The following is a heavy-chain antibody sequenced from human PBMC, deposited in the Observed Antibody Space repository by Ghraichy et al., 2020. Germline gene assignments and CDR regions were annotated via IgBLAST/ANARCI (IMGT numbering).Heavy chain of an antibody. D-gene: IGHD3-10*01. V-gene: IGHV1-2*06. J-gene: IGHJ6*03. CDR2: INPNSGGT. Sequence: ASVKVSYKASEYTFTGYYLHWVRQAPGQGLEWMGRINPNSGGTDYAQKFQGRVTMTRDTSISTAYMELDSLRSDDTAVYYCARCRGIQGVHYYMDVWGKGTTVTVSS. CDR3: ARCRGIQGVHYYMDV. CDR1: EYTFTGYY.